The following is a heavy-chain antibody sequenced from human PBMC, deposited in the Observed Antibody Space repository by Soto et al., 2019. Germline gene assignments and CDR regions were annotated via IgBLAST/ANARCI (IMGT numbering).Heavy chain of an antibody. D-gene: IGHD2-21*02. J-gene: IGHJ4*02. CDR2: INAGNGNT. CDR3: ATAEDVVVTAPYDY. CDR1: GYTFTSYA. Sequence: ASVKVSCKASGYTFTSYAMHWVRQAPGQRLEWMGWINAGNGNTKYSQKFQGRVTITTDASTSTAYMELSSLRSEDTAVYYCATAEDVVVTAPYDYWGQGTLVTVSS. V-gene: IGHV1-3*01.